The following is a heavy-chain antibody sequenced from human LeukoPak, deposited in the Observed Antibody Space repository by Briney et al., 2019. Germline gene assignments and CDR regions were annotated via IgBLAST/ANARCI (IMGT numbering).Heavy chain of an antibody. J-gene: IGHJ3*02. D-gene: IGHD6-13*01. Sequence: GSLRLSCAASGFTVSSNYMNWVRQAPGKGLEWVSYISSSSSNIYYADSVKGRFTISRDNAKNSLYLQMNSLRAEETAVYYCARGLAAAGKRAFDIWGQGTMVTVSS. CDR2: ISSSSSNI. V-gene: IGHV3-48*04. CDR3: ARGLAAAGKRAFDI. CDR1: GFTVSSNY.